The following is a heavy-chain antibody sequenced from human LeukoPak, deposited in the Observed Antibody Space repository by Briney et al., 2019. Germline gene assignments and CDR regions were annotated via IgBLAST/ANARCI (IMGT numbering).Heavy chain of an antibody. Sequence: ASVKVSCKASGYTFTGYYMLWVRQAPGQGLEWMGWINPNSGGTNYAQKFQGRVTMTRDMSTSTVYMELSSLRSEDTAVYYCARGKYSNYDFDYWGQGTLVTVSS. CDR3: ARGKYSNYDFDY. J-gene: IGHJ4*02. CDR1: GYTFTGYY. D-gene: IGHD4-11*01. V-gene: IGHV1-2*02. CDR2: INPNSGGT.